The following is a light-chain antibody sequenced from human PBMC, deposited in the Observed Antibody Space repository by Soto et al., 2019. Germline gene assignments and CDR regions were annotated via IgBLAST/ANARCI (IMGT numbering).Light chain of an antibody. CDR2: GVS. J-gene: IGLJ1*01. V-gene: IGLV2-14*01. Sequence: QSVLNQPASVSGCPGESITISCTGNSTDGGGYNYVSWYQQHPGKAPKLMIYGVSNRPSGISDRFSGSKSGNTASLTISGLQAEDEAEYYCSSYTTTNTLEVFGTGTKVTVL. CDR1: STDGGGYNY. CDR3: SSYTTTNTLEV.